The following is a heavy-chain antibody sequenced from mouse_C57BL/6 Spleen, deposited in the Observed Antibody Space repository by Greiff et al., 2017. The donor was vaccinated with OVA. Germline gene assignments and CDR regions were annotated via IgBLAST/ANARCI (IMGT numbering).Heavy chain of an antibody. CDR3: ARRYYGNRYWYFDV. CDR2: ISGGGGNT. Sequence: EVQLVESGGGLVKPGGSLKLSCAASGFTFSSYTMSWVRQTPEKRLEWVATISGGGGNTYYPDSVKGRFTISRDNAKNTLYLQMSSLRSEDAALYYCARRYYGNRYWYFDVWGTGTTVTVSS. J-gene: IGHJ1*03. V-gene: IGHV5-9*01. D-gene: IGHD2-1*01. CDR1: GFTFSSYT.